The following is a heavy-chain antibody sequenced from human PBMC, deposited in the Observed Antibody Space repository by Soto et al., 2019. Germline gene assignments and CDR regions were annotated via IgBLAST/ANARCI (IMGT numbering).Heavy chain of an antibody. J-gene: IGHJ3*02. Sequence: QVTLKESGPVLVKPTETLTLTCTVSGFSLSNARMGVSWISQPPGKALEWLAHIFSNDEKSYSTSLKSRLTISKDTSKSPVVLTMTNMDPVDTATYYCARMELCSGGSCYLHAFDIWGQGTMVTVAS. D-gene: IGHD2-15*01. CDR3: ARMELCSGGSCYLHAFDI. V-gene: IGHV2-26*01. CDR2: IFSNDEK. CDR1: GFSLSNARMG.